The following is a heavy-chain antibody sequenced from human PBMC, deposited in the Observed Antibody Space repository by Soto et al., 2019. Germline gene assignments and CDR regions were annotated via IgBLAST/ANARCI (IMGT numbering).Heavy chain of an antibody. Sequence: GGSLRLSCAASGFSVSSNHMSWVRQVPGKGLEWVSLIHSAGNTYYADSVKGRFSISRDNSNNTMYLQMNSLRAEXTAIYYCARDVYGPFDHWGQGALVTVSX. J-gene: IGHJ4*02. V-gene: IGHV3-66*01. CDR2: IHSAGNT. CDR1: GFSVSSNH. CDR3: ARDVYGPFDH. D-gene: IGHD4-17*01.